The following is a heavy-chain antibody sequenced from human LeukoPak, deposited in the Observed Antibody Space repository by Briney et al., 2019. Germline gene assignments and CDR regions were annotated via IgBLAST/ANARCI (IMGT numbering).Heavy chain of an antibody. CDR2: ISYDGSNK. Sequence: SGGSLRLSCAASGFTFSSYGMRWVRQAPGKGLEWVAVISYDGSNKYYADSVKGRFTISRDNSKNTLYLQMNSLRAEDTAVYYCAKDPQWLGGYYFDYWGQGTLVTVSS. J-gene: IGHJ4*02. D-gene: IGHD6-19*01. CDR1: GFTFSSYG. V-gene: IGHV3-30*18. CDR3: AKDPQWLGGYYFDY.